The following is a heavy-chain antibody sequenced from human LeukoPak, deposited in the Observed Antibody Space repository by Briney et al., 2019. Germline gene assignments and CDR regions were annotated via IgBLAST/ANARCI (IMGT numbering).Heavy chain of an antibody. Sequence: PGGSLRLSCAASGFTFTKYAMSWVRQAPGKGLEWVSGISVSGGSTNYADSVKGRFTISRDNSKNTLYLQMNSLSAEDTAVYYCAKSNYFDSGGYYFFDYWGQGTLVTVSS. D-gene: IGHD3-22*01. CDR2: ISVSGGST. CDR3: AKSNYFDSGGYYFFDY. J-gene: IGHJ4*02. CDR1: GFTFTKYA. V-gene: IGHV3-23*01.